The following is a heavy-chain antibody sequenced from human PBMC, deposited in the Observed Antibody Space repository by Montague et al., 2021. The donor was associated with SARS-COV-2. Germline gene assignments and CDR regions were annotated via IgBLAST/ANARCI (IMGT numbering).Heavy chain of an antibody. CDR1: GDSISSSGYY. Sequence: SETLSLTCTVSGDSISSSGYYWGWIRQPPGKGLEWIGSIYYSGNTYYSPSLQSRVTISVDTSKNQFSLRLNSMTAADTAVYYCTRLPPYRFNSNGHYYNAVDIGGKGQWSPSLQ. J-gene: IGHJ3*02. D-gene: IGHD3-22*01. CDR3: TRLPPYRFNSNGHYYNAVDI. V-gene: IGHV4-39*01. CDR2: IYYSGNT.